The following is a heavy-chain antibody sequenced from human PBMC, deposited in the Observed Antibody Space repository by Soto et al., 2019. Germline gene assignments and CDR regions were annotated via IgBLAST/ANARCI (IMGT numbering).Heavy chain of an antibody. Sequence: SETLSLTCAVYGGSFSGYYWSWIRQPPGKGLEWIGEINHSGSTNYNPSLKSRVTISVDTSKNQFSLKLSSVTAADTAVYYCARDHFSGSYWNWFDPWGQGTLGTVSS. D-gene: IGHD3-10*01. J-gene: IGHJ5*02. CDR3: ARDHFSGSYWNWFDP. V-gene: IGHV4-34*01. CDR2: INHSGST. CDR1: GGSFSGYY.